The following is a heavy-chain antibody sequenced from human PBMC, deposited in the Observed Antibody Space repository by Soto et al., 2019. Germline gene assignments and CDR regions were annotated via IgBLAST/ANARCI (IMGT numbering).Heavy chain of an antibody. CDR2: TYYGAST. V-gene: IGHV4-31*03. Sequence: SETLSLTCTVSGGSISSGGYYWSWIRQHPGKGLEWIGYTYYGASTHYNPSLKSRVSMSIDTSKNQLSLKLDSVTVADTAVYYCARGEGYCSGGNCFYFDYWGQGTPVTVSS. D-gene: IGHD2-15*01. CDR1: GGSISSGGYY. J-gene: IGHJ4*02. CDR3: ARGEGYCSGGNCFYFDY.